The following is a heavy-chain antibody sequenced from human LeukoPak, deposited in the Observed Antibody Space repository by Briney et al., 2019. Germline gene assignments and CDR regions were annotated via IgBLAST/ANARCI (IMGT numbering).Heavy chain of an antibody. CDR3: AREGGRRYSYGGSDY. D-gene: IGHD5-18*01. CDR1: GFTFSSYA. Sequence: QTGGSLRLSCAASGFTFSSYAMHWVRQAPGKGLEWVAVISYDGSNKYYADSVKGRFTISRDNAKNSLYLQMNSLRAEDTALYYCAREGGRRYSYGGSDYWGQGTLVTVSS. J-gene: IGHJ4*02. V-gene: IGHV3-30*04. CDR2: ISYDGSNK.